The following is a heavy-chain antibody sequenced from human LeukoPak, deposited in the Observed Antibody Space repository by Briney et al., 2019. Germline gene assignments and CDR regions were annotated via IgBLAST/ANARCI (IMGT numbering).Heavy chain of an antibody. J-gene: IGHJ5*02. CDR2: IKQDGSEK. V-gene: IGHV3-7*01. CDR3: ARDGYDYVWGSYRYTGIWFDP. D-gene: IGHD3-16*02. Sequence: GGSLRLSCAASGFTFSSYWMSWVRQAPGKGLEWVANIKQDGSEKYYVDSVKGRFTISRDNAKNSLYLQMNSLRAEDTAVYYCARDGYDYVWGSYRYTGIWFDPWGQGTLVTVSS. CDR1: GFTFSSYW.